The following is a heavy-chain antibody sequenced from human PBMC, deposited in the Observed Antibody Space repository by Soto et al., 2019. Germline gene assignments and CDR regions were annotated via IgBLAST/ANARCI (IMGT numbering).Heavy chain of an antibody. J-gene: IGHJ4*02. D-gene: IGHD1-26*01. CDR1: GYPFTSYG. Sequence: ASVKVSCKVSGYPFTSYGSSWVRQAPGQGLEWMGWISAYHGNTNYVLKLTGRVTMTTDTSTSTAYMELRSTRSDDTAVYYCARRFISAGVATGPHDYWGQGTVVTVSS. V-gene: IGHV1-18*04. CDR3: ARRFISAGVATGPHDY. CDR2: ISAYHGNT.